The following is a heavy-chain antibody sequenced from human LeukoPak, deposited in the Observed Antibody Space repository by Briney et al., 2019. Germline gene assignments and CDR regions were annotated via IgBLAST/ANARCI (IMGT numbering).Heavy chain of an antibody. Sequence: GASVKVSCKASGYTFTGYYMHWVRQAPGQGLEWMGWINPNSGGTNYAQKFQGRVTMTRDTSISTAYMELSRLRSDDTAVYYCARVSVAGTEAFWDYWGQGTLVTVSS. CDR1: GYTFTGYY. V-gene: IGHV1-2*02. CDR3: ARVSVAGTEAFWDY. J-gene: IGHJ4*02. D-gene: IGHD6-19*01. CDR2: INPNSGGT.